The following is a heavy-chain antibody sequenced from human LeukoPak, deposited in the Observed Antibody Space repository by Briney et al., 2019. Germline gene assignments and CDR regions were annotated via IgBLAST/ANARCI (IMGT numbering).Heavy chain of an antibody. J-gene: IGHJ2*01. CDR3: ARWTRVTSSSLWYFDL. D-gene: IGHD6-6*01. Sequence: GGSLRLSCVASGFTFSSYEMNWVRQAPGEGLEWVSYIHNGGSSTYYTDSVKGRFTISRDNGKNSLHLQMNSLRVEDTAVYYCARWTRVTSSSLWYFDLWGRGTLVTVSS. CDR2: IHNGGSST. V-gene: IGHV3-48*03. CDR1: GFTFSSYE.